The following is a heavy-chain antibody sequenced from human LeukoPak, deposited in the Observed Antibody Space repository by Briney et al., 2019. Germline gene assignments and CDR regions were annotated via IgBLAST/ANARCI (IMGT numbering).Heavy chain of an antibody. J-gene: IGHJ4*02. D-gene: IGHD1-26*01. Sequence: GGSLRLSCAASGFTVSSNYMSWVRQAPGKGLEWVSVIYSCGSTYYADSVKGRFTISRDNSKNTLYLQMNSLRAEDTAVYYCASSYRPMYYFDYWGQGTLVTVSS. CDR3: ASSYRPMYYFDY. V-gene: IGHV3-53*01. CDR2: IYSCGST. CDR1: GFTVSSNY.